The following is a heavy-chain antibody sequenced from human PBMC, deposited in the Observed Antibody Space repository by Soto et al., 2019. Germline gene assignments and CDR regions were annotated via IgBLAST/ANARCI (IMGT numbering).Heavy chain of an antibody. Sequence: PSETLSLTCTVSGGSISSGDYYWSWIRQPPGKGLEWIGYIYYSGSTYYNPSLKSRVTISVDTSKNQFSLKLSSVTAADTAVYYCARAPRGDYDFWSGYYRPNWFDPWGQGTIVPVFS. V-gene: IGHV4-30-4*01. CDR1: GGSISSGDYY. D-gene: IGHD3-3*01. CDR3: ARAPRGDYDFWSGYYRPNWFDP. J-gene: IGHJ5*02. CDR2: IYYSGST.